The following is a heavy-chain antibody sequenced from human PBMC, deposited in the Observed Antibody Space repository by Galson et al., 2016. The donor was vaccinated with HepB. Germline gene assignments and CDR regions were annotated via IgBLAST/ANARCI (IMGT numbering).Heavy chain of an antibody. CDR1: GYTFISYV. J-gene: IGHJ4*02. Sequence: SVKVSCKASGYTFISYVIQWVRRAPGHRLEWMGWINAGNGNTKYSQKFQGRVIIDRDTSASTAYMELSSLRPEDTAIYYCARSPTGFCSRTKCYGFNYLDRWGQGTPVTVSS. D-gene: IGHD2-2*03. V-gene: IGHV1-3*01. CDR3: ARSPTGFCSRTKCYGFNYLDR. CDR2: INAGNGNT.